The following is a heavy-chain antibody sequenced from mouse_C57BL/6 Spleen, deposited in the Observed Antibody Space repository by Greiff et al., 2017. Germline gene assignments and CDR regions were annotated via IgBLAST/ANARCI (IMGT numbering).Heavy chain of an antibody. CDR3: AGSHYYGSSWGFAY. CDR2: ILPGSGST. J-gene: IGHJ3*01. D-gene: IGHD1-1*01. CDR1: GYTFTGYW. Sequence: VQLQQSGAELMTPGASVTLSCKATGYTFTGYWIEWVKQRPGHGLEWIGEILPGSGSTNYNEKFKGKATFTADTSSNAAYMQLSSLTTEDSAIYYCAGSHYYGSSWGFAYWGQGTLVTVSA. V-gene: IGHV1-9*01.